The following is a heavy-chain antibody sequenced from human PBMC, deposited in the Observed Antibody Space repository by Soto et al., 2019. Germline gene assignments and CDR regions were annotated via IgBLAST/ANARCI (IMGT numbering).Heavy chain of an antibody. V-gene: IGHV3-15*07. J-gene: IGHJ6*02. CDR1: GFTFSNAW. CDR3: TTDTIVVVVAASRKSYYYYGMDV. D-gene: IGHD2-15*01. CDR2: IKSKTDGGTT. Sequence: GGSLRLSCAASGFTFSNAWMNWVRQAPGKGLEWVGRIKSKTDGGTTDYAAPVKGRFTISRDDSKNTLYLQMNSLKTEDTAVYYCTTDTIVVVVAASRKSYYYYGMDVWGQGTTVTVSS.